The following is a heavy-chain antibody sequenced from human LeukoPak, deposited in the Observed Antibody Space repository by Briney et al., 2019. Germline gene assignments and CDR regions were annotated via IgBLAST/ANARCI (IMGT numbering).Heavy chain of an antibody. Sequence: SQTLSLTCTVSGGSITSGGYYWSWIRQHPGKGLEWIGSIYYSGSTYYNPSLKSRVTISVDTSKNLFSLKMTSVTAADTSIYYCASEIRPHYFDYWGQGTLVTVSS. V-gene: IGHV4-30-2*03. D-gene: IGHD3-3*02. CDR1: GGSITSGGYY. CDR2: IYYSGST. J-gene: IGHJ4*02. CDR3: ASEIRPHYFDY.